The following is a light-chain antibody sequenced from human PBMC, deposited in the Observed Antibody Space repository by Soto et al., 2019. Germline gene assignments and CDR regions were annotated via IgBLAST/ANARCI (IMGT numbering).Light chain of an antibody. CDR3: QSYDSSLSGSVV. CDR2: GNS. CDR1: SSDVGSYNL. Sequence: QAASVSGSPGQAITISCTGTSSDVGSYNLVSWYQQHPGKAPKLLIYGNSNRPSGVPDRFSGSKSGTSASLAITGLQAEDEADYYCQSYDSSLSGSVVFGGGTKLTVL. J-gene: IGLJ2*01. V-gene: IGLV2-14*02.